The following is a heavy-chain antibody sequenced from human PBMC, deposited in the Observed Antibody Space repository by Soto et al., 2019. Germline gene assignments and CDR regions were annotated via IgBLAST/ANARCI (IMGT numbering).Heavy chain of an antibody. D-gene: IGHD2-21*02. CDR3: ARVGPYCGGDCYSPPP. V-gene: IGHV4-38-2*02. Sequence: SETLSLTCTVSGYSIGNGYYWGWIRQPPGKGLEWIGTIYHSGSTYYNPSLKSRVTISVDASENHFSLKLSSVTAADTAVYYCARVGPYCGGDCYSPPPWGQGTLVTVSS. CDR2: IYHSGST. CDR1: GYSIGNGYY. J-gene: IGHJ5*02.